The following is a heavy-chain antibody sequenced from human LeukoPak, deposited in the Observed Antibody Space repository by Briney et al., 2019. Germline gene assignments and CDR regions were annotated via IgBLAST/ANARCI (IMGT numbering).Heavy chain of an antibody. CDR3: AIHGGTYYLDY. D-gene: IGHD3-3*01. V-gene: IGHV4-59*08. J-gene: IGHJ4*02. CDR1: GGSFSSYY. Sequence: SETLSLTCAVYGGSFSSYYWSWILQPPGKGLEWIGYIYYSGSTTYNPSLKSRVPISVDTSKKQFSLKLSSVTAADTAVYYCAIHGGTYYLDYWSQGTLVTVSS. CDR2: IYYSGST.